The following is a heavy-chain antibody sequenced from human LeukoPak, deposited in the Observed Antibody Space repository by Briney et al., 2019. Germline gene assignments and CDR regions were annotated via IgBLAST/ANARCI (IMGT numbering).Heavy chain of an antibody. D-gene: IGHD2-15*01. CDR2: IIPILGIA. Sequence: SVKVSCKASGGTFSSYAISWVRQAPGQGLEWMGRIIPILGIANYAQKFQGRVTITADKSTSTAYMGLSSLRSEDTDLYYCARGSLYCSGGSCYNYWGQGTLLTVSS. CDR1: GGTFSSYA. CDR3: ARGSLYCSGGSCYNY. J-gene: IGHJ4*02. V-gene: IGHV1-69*04.